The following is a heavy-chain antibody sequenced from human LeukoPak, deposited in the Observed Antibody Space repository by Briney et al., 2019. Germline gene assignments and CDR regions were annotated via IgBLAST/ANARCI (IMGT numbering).Heavy chain of an antibody. J-gene: IGHJ6*02. CDR1: GGTFSSYA. V-gene: IGHV1-69*04. CDR2: IIPILGIA. Sequence: GASVKVSCKASGGTFSSYAISWVRQAPGQGLEWMGRIIPILGIANYAQKFQGRVTITADKSTSTAYMELSSLRSEDTAVYYCALYYYGSGTFYYYYYGMDVWGQGTTVTVSS. D-gene: IGHD3-10*01. CDR3: ALYYYGSGTFYYYYYGMDV.